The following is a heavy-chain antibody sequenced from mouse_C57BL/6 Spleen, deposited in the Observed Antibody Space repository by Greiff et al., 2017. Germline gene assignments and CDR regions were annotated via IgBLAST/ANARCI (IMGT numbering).Heavy chain of an antibody. CDR2: IDPEDGEP. V-gene: IGHV14-2*01. CDR3: ARAYGSSYNFEY. D-gene: IGHD1-1*01. CDR1: GFNINDYY. Sequence: VQLQQSGAELVKPGASVKLSCTASGFNINDYYMHWVKQRTEQGLEWIGRIDPEDGEPNYAPNFPGKATITADTSSNTAYLQLSSLTSEDTAVYYCARAYGSSYNFEYWGQGTTLTVSS. J-gene: IGHJ2*01.